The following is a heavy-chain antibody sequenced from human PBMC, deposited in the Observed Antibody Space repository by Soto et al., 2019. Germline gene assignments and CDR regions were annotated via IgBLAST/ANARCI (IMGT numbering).Heavy chain of an antibody. CDR1: GGTFSSYA. CDR2: IIPIFGTA. Sequence: SVKVSCKASGGTFSSYAISWVRQAPGQGLEWMGGIIPIFGTANYAQKFQGRVTITADESTSTAYMELSSLRSEDTAVYYCARAGCISTSCYSSNNWFDPWGQGTLVTVSS. CDR3: ARAGCISTSCYSSNNWFDP. V-gene: IGHV1-69*13. J-gene: IGHJ5*02. D-gene: IGHD2-2*01.